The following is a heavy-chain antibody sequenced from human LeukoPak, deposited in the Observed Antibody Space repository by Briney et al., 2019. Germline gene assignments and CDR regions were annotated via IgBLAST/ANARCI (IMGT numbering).Heavy chain of an antibody. CDR3: ARLGYYDYAWGSLEPDY. CDR2: IYYSGST. J-gene: IGHJ4*02. V-gene: IGHV4-39*01. D-gene: IGHD3-16*01. Sequence: SETLSLTCTVSGGSISSSSYYWGWIRQPPGKGLEWIGSIYYSGSTYYNPSLKSRVTISVDTSKNQFSLKLSSVTAADTAVYYCARLGYYDYAWGSLEPDYWGQGTLVTVSS. CDR1: GGSISSSSYY.